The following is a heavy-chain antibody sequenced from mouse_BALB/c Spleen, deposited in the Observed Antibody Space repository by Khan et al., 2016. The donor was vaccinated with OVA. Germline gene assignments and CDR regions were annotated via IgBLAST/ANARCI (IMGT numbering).Heavy chain of an antibody. CDR3: ARNYDYDEGLAY. Sequence: QVPLKPSGPGLVQPSQSLSITCPVSGFSLTTYGVHWVRQSPGKGLEWLGVIWSGGTTDYSAAFISRLSITKDHSKSQVFFKMNSLQANDTAIYYCARNYDYDEGLAYWGQGTLVTVSA. CDR2: IWSGGTT. V-gene: IGHV2-2*02. CDR1: GFSLTTYG. J-gene: IGHJ3*01. D-gene: IGHD2-4*01.